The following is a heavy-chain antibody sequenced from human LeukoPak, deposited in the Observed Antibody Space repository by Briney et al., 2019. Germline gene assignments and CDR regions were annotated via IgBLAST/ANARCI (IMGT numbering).Heavy chain of an antibody. CDR1: GFTFSADW. CDR3: AKGMGLAHYYFYGMDV. Sequence: GGSLRLSCAASGFTFSADWMHWVRQAPGKGLVWVARSVSGGSDTRYADSVKGRFTISRDNSKNTLYLQMTSLRAEDAAIYYCAKGMGLAHYYFYGMDVWGQGTTVTVSS. D-gene: IGHD6-19*01. J-gene: IGHJ6*02. CDR2: SVSGGSDT. V-gene: IGHV3-74*01.